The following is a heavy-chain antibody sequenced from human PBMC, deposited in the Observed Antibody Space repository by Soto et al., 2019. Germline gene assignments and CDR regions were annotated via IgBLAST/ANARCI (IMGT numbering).Heavy chain of an antibody. CDR3: ARAGFSYGHLLF. J-gene: IGHJ4*02. Sequence: QVQLKESGPGLVKPSETLSLTCNVSGGPIKTGDYYWNWIRQPPGKGLEWIGYAFYSGATNYSPSLKSRAGISMDTSKNQFSLSLTSLTAADTAVYYCARAGFSYGHLLFWGQGIRVTVST. CDR2: AFYSGAT. D-gene: IGHD3-10*01. CDR1: GGPIKTGDYY. V-gene: IGHV4-30-4*01.